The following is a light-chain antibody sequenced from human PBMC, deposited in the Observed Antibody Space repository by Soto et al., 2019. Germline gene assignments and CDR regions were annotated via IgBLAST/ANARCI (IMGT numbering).Light chain of an antibody. Sequence: DIQLTQSPSILSVSVGDRVTITCRASQTISSWLAWYQQKPGRAPKLLIYSASTLQSGVPSRFSGSGSGTEYTLTISSLQPDDFATYYCQHYNSYSEAFGQGTKV. CDR2: SAS. CDR1: QTISSW. CDR3: QHYNSYSEA. V-gene: IGKV1-5*03. J-gene: IGKJ1*01.